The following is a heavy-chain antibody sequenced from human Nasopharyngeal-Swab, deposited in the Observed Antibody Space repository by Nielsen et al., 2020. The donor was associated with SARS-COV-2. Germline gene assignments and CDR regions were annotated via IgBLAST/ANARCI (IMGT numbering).Heavy chain of an antibody. D-gene: IGHD3-10*01. CDR2: IYPGDSDT. Sequence: KVSCKGSGYSFSNYWIAWVRQMPRKGLEWMGIIYPGDSDTRYSPSFQGQVTISADKSISTVYLQWSSLKASDTAMYYCAKTYYYGSGRTIWFDPWGQGTFVTVSS. CDR1: GYSFSNYW. J-gene: IGHJ5*02. V-gene: IGHV5-51*01. CDR3: AKTYYYGSGRTIWFDP.